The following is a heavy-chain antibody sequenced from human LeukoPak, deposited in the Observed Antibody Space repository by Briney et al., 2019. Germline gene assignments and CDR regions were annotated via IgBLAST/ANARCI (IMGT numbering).Heavy chain of an antibody. CDR1: GYTFTSYD. D-gene: IGHD3-22*01. Sequence: ASVKVSCKASGYTFTSYDINWVRQATGQGLEWMGWMNPNSGNTGYAQKFQDRVTMTRNTSVGTAYMELSSLGSEDTAMYYCARGFRGDSSGRKFDCWGQGTLVTVSS. CDR3: ARGFRGDSSGRKFDC. V-gene: IGHV1-8*01. J-gene: IGHJ4*02. CDR2: MNPNSGNT.